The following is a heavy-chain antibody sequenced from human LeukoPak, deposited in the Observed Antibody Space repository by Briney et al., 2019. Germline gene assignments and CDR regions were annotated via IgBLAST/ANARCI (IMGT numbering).Heavy chain of an antibody. V-gene: IGHV3-74*01. CDR3: AKDVKRGSSNFDY. CDR1: GFTFSSYW. Sequence: GGSLRLSCTASGFTFSSYWMHWVRQAPAQGLVWVSLINSDGSSTSYADSVNGRFTYSRDNSKNTLYLQMTRLSAEVTAVYYGAKDVKRGSSNFDYWGQGTLVTVSS. D-gene: IGHD6-6*01. CDR2: INSDGSST. J-gene: IGHJ4*02.